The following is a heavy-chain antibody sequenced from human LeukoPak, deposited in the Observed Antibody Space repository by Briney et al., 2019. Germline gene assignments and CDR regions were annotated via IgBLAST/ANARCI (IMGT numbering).Heavy chain of an antibody. CDR3: AKEGDSSGYYYGSEYFQH. V-gene: IGHV3-43D*03. J-gene: IGHJ1*01. CDR2: ISWDGGST. CDR1: GFTFDDYA. D-gene: IGHD3-22*01. Sequence: GGSLRLSCAASGFTFDDYAMHWVRQAPGKGLEWVSLISWDGGSTYYADSVKGRFTISRDNSKNSLYLQMNSLRAEDTALYYCAKEGDSSGYYYGSEYFQHWGQGTLVTVPS.